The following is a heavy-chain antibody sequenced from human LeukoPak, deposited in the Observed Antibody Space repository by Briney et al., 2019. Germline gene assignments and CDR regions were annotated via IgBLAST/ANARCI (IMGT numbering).Heavy chain of an antibody. J-gene: IGHJ5*02. D-gene: IGHD2-2*02. Sequence: SETLSLTCTVSGGSISSYYWSWIRQPAGKGLEWIGRIYTSGSTNCNPSLKSRVTMSVDTSKNQFSLKLSSVTAADTAVYYCARSPGYCSSTSCYSWFDPWGQGTLVTVSS. CDR3: ARSPGYCSSTSCYSWFDP. CDR2: IYTSGST. CDR1: GGSISSYY. V-gene: IGHV4-4*07.